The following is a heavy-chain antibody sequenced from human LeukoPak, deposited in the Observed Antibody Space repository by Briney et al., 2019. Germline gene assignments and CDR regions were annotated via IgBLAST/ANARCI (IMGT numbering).Heavy chain of an antibody. D-gene: IGHD1-26*01. Sequence: SETLSLTCTVSGGSISSYYWSWIRQPPGKGLEWIGYIYHSGSTNYNPSLKSRVTISVDTSKNQFSLKLRSVTAADTAVYYCARGDSGSYYPDYWGQGTLVTVSS. CDR1: GGSISSYY. J-gene: IGHJ4*02. V-gene: IGHV4-59*12. CDR3: ARGDSGSYYPDY. CDR2: IYHSGST.